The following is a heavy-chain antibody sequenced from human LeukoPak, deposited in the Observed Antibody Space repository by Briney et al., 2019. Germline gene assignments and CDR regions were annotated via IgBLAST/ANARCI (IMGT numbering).Heavy chain of an antibody. D-gene: IGHD5-12*01. CDR3: ARDKEATI. CDR2: ISSSSSYI. J-gene: IGHJ4*02. CDR1: GFTFSSYS. Sequence: TGGSLRLSCAASGFTFSSYSMNWARQAPGKGLEWVSSISSSSSYIYYADSVKGRFTISRDSAKNSLYLQMNSLRAEDTAVYYCARDKEATIWGQGTLVTVSS. V-gene: IGHV3-21*01.